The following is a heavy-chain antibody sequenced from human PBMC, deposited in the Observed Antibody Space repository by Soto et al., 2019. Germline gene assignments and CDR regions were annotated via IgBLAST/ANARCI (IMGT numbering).Heavy chain of an antibody. Sequence: GGSLRLSCAASGSKFSNYAMSWVRQAPGKGLEWVSLISATGGGTYYADSVKGRFTISRDNSHNTLYLQVHSLTAEDTAVYYCAKDRRAGGNSAFYFDFWGQGAQVT. J-gene: IGHJ4*02. V-gene: IGHV3-23*01. D-gene: IGHD3-16*01. CDR2: ISATGGGT. CDR1: GSKFSNYA. CDR3: AKDRRAGGNSAFYFDF.